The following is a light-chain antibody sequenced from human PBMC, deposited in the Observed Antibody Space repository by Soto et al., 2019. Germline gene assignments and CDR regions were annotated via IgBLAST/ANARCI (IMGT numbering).Light chain of an antibody. CDR2: DVS. V-gene: IGLV2-14*01. J-gene: IGLJ1*01. CDR3: SSYTNSSTYV. Sequence: QSVLTQPASVSGSPGQSIAISCTGTSSDVGGYNYVSWYQQHPGKAPKLILCDVSNRPSGVSDRFSGSKSGNTASLTISGLQTEDEADYYCSSYTNSSTYVFGTGTKVTVL. CDR1: SSDVGGYNY.